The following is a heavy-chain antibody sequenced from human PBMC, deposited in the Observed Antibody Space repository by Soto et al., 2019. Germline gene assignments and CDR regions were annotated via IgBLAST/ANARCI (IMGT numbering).Heavy chain of an antibody. CDR3: ARGSCSGGICVYYVDY. V-gene: IGHV1-3*04. Sequence: QVQLVQSGAEVKKPGASVNISCKASGYTLNHYALHWVRQAPGQRPEWMGWINTGNGDTKYSQKFQGRVTITRDTSANTVYMDLSSLSSEDTAVYYCARGSCSGGICVYYVDYWGPGTLVTVSS. CDR1: GYTLNHYA. D-gene: IGHD2-15*01. J-gene: IGHJ4*02. CDR2: INTGNGDT.